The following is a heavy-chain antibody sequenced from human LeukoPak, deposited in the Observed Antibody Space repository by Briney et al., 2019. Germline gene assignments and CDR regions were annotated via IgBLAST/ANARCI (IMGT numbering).Heavy chain of an antibody. CDR3: VNLGYSD. CDR1: GFSFSAAW. J-gene: IGHJ4*02. Sequence: GGSLRLSCEASGFSFSAAWMTWVRQAPGKGLEWVATINNDGSDKYYVDSVKGRFTLSRDNAKNSVYLQVNSLRVEDTAVYYCVNLGYSDGGQGTLVTVSS. CDR2: INNDGSDK. V-gene: IGHV3-7*01. D-gene: IGHD5-12*01.